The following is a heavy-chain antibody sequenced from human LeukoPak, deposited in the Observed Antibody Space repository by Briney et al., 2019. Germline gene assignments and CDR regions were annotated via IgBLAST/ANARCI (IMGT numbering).Heavy chain of an antibody. CDR2: IWYDGSNK. CDR3: ARAGGSYYPYYYYGMDV. Sequence: PGGSLRLSCAAPGFTYNSHAMHWVRQAPGKGLEWVAVIWYDGSNKYYADSVKGRFTISRDNSKNTLYLQMNSLRAEDTAVYYCARAGGSYYPYYYYGMDVWGQGTAVTVSS. V-gene: IGHV3-33*01. J-gene: IGHJ6*02. CDR1: GFTYNSHA. D-gene: IGHD1-26*01.